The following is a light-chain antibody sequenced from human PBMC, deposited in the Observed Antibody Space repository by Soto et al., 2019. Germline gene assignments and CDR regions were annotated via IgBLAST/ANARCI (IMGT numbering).Light chain of an antibody. CDR1: QGISNY. CDR3: QKYNRAPFT. J-gene: IGKJ3*01. Sequence: DIPMTQSPSSLSASVGDRVTITCRASQGISNYLAWYQQKPGKVPKLLIYAASTLQSGVPSRFSGSGSGTHFTLNISSLQPEDVATYYCQKYNRAPFTFGPGTKVDIK. V-gene: IGKV1-27*01. CDR2: AAS.